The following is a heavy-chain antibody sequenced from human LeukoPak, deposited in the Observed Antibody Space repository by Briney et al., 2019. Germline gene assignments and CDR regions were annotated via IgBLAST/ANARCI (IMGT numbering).Heavy chain of an antibody. J-gene: IGHJ1*01. CDR1: GGSISSGEFY. Sequence: PSETLSLTCTVSGGSISSGEFYWSWIRQPPGKGLGWIGYIYYSGSTYYNPSLKSRVTISVDTSKNQFSLKLSSVTAADTAVYYCARQEIYEYFQHWGQGTLVTVSS. V-gene: IGHV4-30-4*01. CDR3: ARQEIYEYFQH. CDR2: IYYSGST. D-gene: IGHD3-3*01.